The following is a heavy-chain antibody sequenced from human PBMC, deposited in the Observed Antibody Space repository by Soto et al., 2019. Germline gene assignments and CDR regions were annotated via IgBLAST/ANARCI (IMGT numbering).Heavy chain of an antibody. J-gene: IGHJ4*02. Sequence: SVTVSCKPSGYTFTRYDINWVRPATGQGLEWMGWMNPNSGNTGYAQKFQGRVTMTRNTSISTAYMELSSLRSEDTAVYYCARVTGDFHYYFDYWGQGTLVTVSS. D-gene: IGHD7-27*01. CDR3: ARVTGDFHYYFDY. CDR1: GYTFTRYD. CDR2: MNPNSGNT. V-gene: IGHV1-8*01.